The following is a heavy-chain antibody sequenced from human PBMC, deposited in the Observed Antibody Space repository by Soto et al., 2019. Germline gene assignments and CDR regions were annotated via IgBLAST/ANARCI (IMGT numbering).Heavy chain of an antibody. CDR1: GFTFDDYA. J-gene: IGHJ6*03. Sequence: EVQLVESGGGLVQPGRSLRLSCAASGFTFDDYAMHWVRQAPGKGLEWVSGISGNSGSIGYADTVKGRFTIYRDNAKNSLYLQMNSLRAEDTALYYCAKETYYYYYMDVWGKGTTVTVSS. CDR3: AKETYYYYYMDV. V-gene: IGHV3-9*01. CDR2: ISGNSGSI.